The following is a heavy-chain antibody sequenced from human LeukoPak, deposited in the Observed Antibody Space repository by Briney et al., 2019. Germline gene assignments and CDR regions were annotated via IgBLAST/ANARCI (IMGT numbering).Heavy chain of an antibody. J-gene: IGHJ4*02. CDR3: ARGHYDVLAASYKWTPDY. CDR1: GFTFNTFN. V-gene: IGHV3-21*06. CDR2: ITSGGDYI. Sequence: GSLRPSSAASGFTFNTFNMNWVRQAPGKGQEWVSSITSGGDYIYYADSVKGRFTTSRDNAKNSLSLQLNSLRVEDMAVYYRARGHYDVLAASYKWTPDYWGQGTLVTVSS. D-gene: IGHD3-9*01.